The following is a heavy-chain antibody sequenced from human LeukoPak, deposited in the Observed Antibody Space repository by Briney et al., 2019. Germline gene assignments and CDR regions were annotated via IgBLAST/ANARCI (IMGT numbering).Heavy chain of an antibody. CDR3: ARQQHTTGLNYFDY. V-gene: IGHV4-39*01. CDR1: GGSFSGYY. D-gene: IGHD6-19*01. J-gene: IGHJ4*02. CDR2: IYYSGST. Sequence: SETLSLTCAVYGGSFSGYYWGWLRQPPGKGLEWIGTIYYSGSTYYNPSLKSRVTISVDTSNNQFSLKLNSVTAADTAVYYCARQQHTTGLNYFDYWGQGSQVTVSS.